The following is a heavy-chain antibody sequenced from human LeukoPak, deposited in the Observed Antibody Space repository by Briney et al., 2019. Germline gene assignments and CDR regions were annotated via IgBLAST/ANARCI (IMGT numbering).Heavy chain of an antibody. CDR1: GVTISNSC. J-gene: IGHJ3*02. V-gene: IGHV3-7*01. CDR2: IKYDGSEK. Sequence: SGGPLRLSCAVSGVTISNSCYYWGCQAPGKGLEWVANIKYDGSEKYSVGSVKGRFTISRDNAENSLYLQMKRLSIVDARVWYRASRRFTSDGGASHIWSQGTLVTVSS. CDR3: ASRRFTSDGGASHI. D-gene: IGHD2/OR15-2a*01.